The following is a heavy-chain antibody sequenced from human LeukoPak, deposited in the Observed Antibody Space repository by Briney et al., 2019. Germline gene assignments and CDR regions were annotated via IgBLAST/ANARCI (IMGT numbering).Heavy chain of an antibody. Sequence: SETLSLTCTVSGGSISSGGYYWSWIRQHPGKGLEWIGYIYYSGSTYYNPSLKSRVTISVDTSKNQFSLELSSVTAADTAVYYCAREGDSSGEPWGQGTLVTVSS. D-gene: IGHD6-19*01. CDR1: GGSISSGGYY. CDR2: IYYSGST. CDR3: AREGDSSGEP. V-gene: IGHV4-31*03. J-gene: IGHJ5*02.